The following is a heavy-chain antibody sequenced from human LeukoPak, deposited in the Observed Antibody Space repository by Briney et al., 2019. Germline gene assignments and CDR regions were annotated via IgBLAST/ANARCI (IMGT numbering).Heavy chain of an antibody. Sequence: GRSLRLSCAASGFTFSSYAMHWVRQAPGKGLEWVAVISYDGSNKYYADSVKGRFTISRDNSKNTLYLQMNSLRAEDTAVYYCAKALIAVAGTPGDYWGQGTLVTVSS. CDR2: ISYDGSNK. CDR1: GFTFSSYA. CDR3: AKALIAVAGTPGDY. J-gene: IGHJ4*02. V-gene: IGHV3-30-3*01. D-gene: IGHD6-19*01.